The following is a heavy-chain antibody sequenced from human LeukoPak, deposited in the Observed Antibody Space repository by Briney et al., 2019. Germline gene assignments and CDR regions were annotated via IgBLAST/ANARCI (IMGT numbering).Heavy chain of an antibody. CDR3: ARGNRLYSSSWSSLPFDI. V-gene: IGHV1-8*01. CDR2: VNPRSGYT. D-gene: IGHD6-13*01. J-gene: IGHJ3*02. CDR1: GYTFTNYD. Sequence: ASVKVSFKASGYTFTNYDINWVRQATGQGLEWMGWVNPRSGYTGYLQKFQGRVTMTGSTSISTAYLELNSLTSEDTAVYYCARGNRLYSSSWSSLPFDIWGQGSMVTVSS.